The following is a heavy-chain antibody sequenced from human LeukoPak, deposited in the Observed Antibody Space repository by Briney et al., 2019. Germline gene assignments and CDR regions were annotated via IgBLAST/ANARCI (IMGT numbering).Heavy chain of an antibody. CDR1: GGSIINTNYY. Sequence: SETLSLTCTVSGGSIINTNYYWAWIRQPPGRGLEWMGGIYYPGSTYCKPSLKSRLTISIDSSNNQFFLKLTSVTAEDTAGYYCAVQPWGYHSWFDPWGQGSLVTVSS. CDR3: AVQPWGYHSWFDP. V-gene: IGHV4-39*01. CDR2: IYYPGST. D-gene: IGHD5-12*01. J-gene: IGHJ5*02.